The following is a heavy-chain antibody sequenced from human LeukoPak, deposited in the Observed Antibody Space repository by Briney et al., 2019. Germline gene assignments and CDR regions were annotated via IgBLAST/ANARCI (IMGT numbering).Heavy chain of an antibody. Sequence: GGSLRLSCAASGFTFSSYEMNWVRQAPGKGREWVSYISSSGSTIYYADSGKGRFTISRDNAKNSLYLQMNSLRADDTAVYYCARDGGSSGTGAYYMDVWGKGTTVTVSS. CDR1: GFTFSSYE. CDR3: ARDGGSSGTGAYYMDV. V-gene: IGHV3-48*03. D-gene: IGHD2-15*01. CDR2: ISSSGSTI. J-gene: IGHJ6*03.